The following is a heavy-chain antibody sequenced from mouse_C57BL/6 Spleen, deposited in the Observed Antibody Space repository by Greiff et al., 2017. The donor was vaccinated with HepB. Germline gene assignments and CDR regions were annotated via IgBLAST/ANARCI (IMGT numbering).Heavy chain of an antibody. V-gene: IGHV1-76*01. CDR3: ASGKLGFDY. CDR2: IYPGSGNT. Sequence: QVQLQQSGAELVRPGASVKLSCKASGYTFTDYYINWVKQRPGQGLEWIARIYPGSGNTYYNEKFKGKATLTAEKSSSTAYMQLSSLTSEDSAVYFCASGKLGFDYWGQGTTLTVSS. D-gene: IGHD4-1*01. CDR1: GYTFTDYY. J-gene: IGHJ2*01.